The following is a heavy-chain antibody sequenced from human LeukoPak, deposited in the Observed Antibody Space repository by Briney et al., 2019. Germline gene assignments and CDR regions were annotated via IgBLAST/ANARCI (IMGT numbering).Heavy chain of an antibody. CDR1: GGSISSSSYY. D-gene: IGHD6-13*01. Sequence: SETLSLTCTVSGGSISSSSYYWGWIRQPPGKGLEWIGTIYYSGSTYYNPSLKSRVTISVDTSKNQFSLKLSSVTAADTAVYYRARQNAAAGIFYYYGMDVWGQGTTVTVSS. CDR2: IYYSGST. CDR3: ARQNAAAGIFYYYGMDV. V-gene: IGHV4-39*01. J-gene: IGHJ6*02.